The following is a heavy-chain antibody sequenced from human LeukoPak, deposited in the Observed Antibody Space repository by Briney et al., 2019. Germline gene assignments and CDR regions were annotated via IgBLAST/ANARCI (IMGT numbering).Heavy chain of an antibody. CDR3: ARGGGLGCSRGSCYGHYYYGMDV. V-gene: IGHV1-2*02. Sequence: ASVKVSCKASGYTFTGYYMHWVRQAPGQGLEWMGWINPNSGGTNYAQKFQGRVTMTRDTSISTAYMELSRLRSDDTAVYYCARGGGLGCSRGSCYGHYYYGMDVWGQGTTVTVSS. D-gene: IGHD2-15*01. CDR1: GYTFTGYY. CDR2: INPNSGGT. J-gene: IGHJ6*02.